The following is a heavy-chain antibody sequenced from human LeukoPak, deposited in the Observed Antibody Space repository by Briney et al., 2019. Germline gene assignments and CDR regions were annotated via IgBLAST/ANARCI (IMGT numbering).Heavy chain of an antibody. CDR1: GGSISGYY. Sequence: SETLSLTCTVSGGSISGYYCSWIRQPPGKGLEWIGEINHSGSTNYNPSLKSRVTISVDTSKNQFSLKLSPVTAADTAVYYCARRYSSGWYQDYFQHWGQGTLVTVSS. J-gene: IGHJ1*01. CDR3: ARRYSSGWYQDYFQH. V-gene: IGHV4-34*01. CDR2: INHSGST. D-gene: IGHD6-19*01.